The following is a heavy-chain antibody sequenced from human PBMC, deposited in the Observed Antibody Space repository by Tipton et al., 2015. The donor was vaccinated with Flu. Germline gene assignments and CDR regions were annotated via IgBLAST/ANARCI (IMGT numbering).Heavy chain of an antibody. D-gene: IGHD2-2*01. CDR1: GFTFSRNA. V-gene: IGHV3-23*01. CDR2: ISDRGDST. Sequence: SLRLSCAASGFTFSRNAMNWVRQAPGKGLEWVSAISDRGDSTYYADSVQGRFTISRDNSKNTFYLQMNSLGAEDTAVYYCAKGARASDAKSNFDFWGQGTLVTVSS. J-gene: IGHJ4*01. CDR3: AKGARASDAKSNFDF.